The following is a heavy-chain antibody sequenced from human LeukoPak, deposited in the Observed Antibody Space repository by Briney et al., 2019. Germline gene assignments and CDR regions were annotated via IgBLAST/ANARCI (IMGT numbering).Heavy chain of an antibody. CDR3: AGDYEGNLAFDI. Sequence: GGSLRLSCKTSGFTFGDFAVGWVRQAPGKGLEWVSSISSSSTYIYYADSLEGRFTISRDNVRNSLYLQMNSLRAEDTAVYYCAGDYEGNLAFDIWGQGTMVTVSS. CDR2: ISSSSTYI. CDR1: GFTFGDFA. J-gene: IGHJ3*02. D-gene: IGHD4-23*01. V-gene: IGHV3-21*01.